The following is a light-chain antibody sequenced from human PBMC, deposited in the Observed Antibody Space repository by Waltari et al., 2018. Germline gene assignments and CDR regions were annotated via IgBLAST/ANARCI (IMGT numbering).Light chain of an antibody. J-gene: IGLJ3*02. Sequence: QSVLTQPPSASGTPGQRVTISCSGRSSNTGDTFLNWYQQLPGKAPKLLIYRNDQRPSGVPDRFSASKSGTSASLAISGLQSEDEADYYCAAWDDRMNGHWVFGGGTKVTVL. V-gene: IGLV1-44*01. CDR3: AAWDDRMNGHWV. CDR1: SSNTGDTF. CDR2: RND.